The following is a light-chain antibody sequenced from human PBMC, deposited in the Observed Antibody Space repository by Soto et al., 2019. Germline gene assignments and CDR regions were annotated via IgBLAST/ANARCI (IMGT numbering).Light chain of an antibody. CDR2: DNH. Sequence: QSVLTQPPSVSAAQGKRVTIPCLGSTSNIGNNYVSWFQQLPGTAPKLLIYDNHKRPSGIPDRFSASKFGTSATLAITGLQTGDEADYHCGTWDSNLRIVVFGGGTKLTVL. CDR1: TSNIGNNY. J-gene: IGLJ2*01. V-gene: IGLV1-51*01. CDR3: GTWDSNLRIVV.